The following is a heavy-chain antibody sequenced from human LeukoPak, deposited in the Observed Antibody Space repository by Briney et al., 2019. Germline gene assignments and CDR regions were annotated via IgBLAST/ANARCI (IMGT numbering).Heavy chain of an antibody. V-gene: IGHV4-4*07. CDR2: INTSGST. CDR3: ARDRGYGDYEPFDY. CDR1: GGSISSYY. J-gene: IGHJ4*02. D-gene: IGHD4-17*01. Sequence: SETLSLTCTVSGGSISSYYWSWIRQPAGKGLEWIGRINTSGSTNYNPSLKSRVTMSVDTSKNQFSLKLSSVTAADTAVYYCARDRGYGDYEPFDYWGQGTLVTVSS.